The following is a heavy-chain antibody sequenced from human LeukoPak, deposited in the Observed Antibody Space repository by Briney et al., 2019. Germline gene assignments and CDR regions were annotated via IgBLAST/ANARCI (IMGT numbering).Heavy chain of an antibody. V-gene: IGHV3-21*04. J-gene: IGHJ4*02. CDR1: GFSFSSFS. Sequence: PGGSLRLSCAASGFSFSSFSMNWVRQAPGKGLEWVSYISGGSSFTYYVDSVKGRFTISRDNAKNSLYLQMNSLRAEDTAVYFCARGAFYDYWGQGTLVTVSS. D-gene: IGHD2/OR15-2a*01. CDR2: ISGGSSFT. CDR3: ARGAFYDY.